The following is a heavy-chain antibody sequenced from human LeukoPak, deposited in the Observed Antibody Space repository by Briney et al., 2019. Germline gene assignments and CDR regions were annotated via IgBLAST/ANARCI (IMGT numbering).Heavy chain of an antibody. Sequence: RSSETLSLTCTVSGGSISSGGYYWSWIRQPPGKGLEWIGYIYHSGSTYYNPSLKSRVTISVDRSKNQFSLKLSSVTAADTTVYYCARARATVLRFLRDYYYYYMDVWGKGTTVTVSS. CDR1: GGSISSGGYY. D-gene: IGHD3-3*01. V-gene: IGHV4-30-2*01. CDR2: IYHSGST. J-gene: IGHJ6*03. CDR3: ARARATVLRFLRDYYYYYMDV.